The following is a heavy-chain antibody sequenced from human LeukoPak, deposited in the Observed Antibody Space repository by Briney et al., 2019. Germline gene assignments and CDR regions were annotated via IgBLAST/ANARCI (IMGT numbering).Heavy chain of an antibody. V-gene: IGHV1-18*04. D-gene: IGHD4-23*01. CDR1: GYSFTSYW. CDR3: ARNGGIDAFDI. CDR2: ISAYNGNT. J-gene: IGHJ3*02. Sequence: GESLKISCKGSGYSFTSYWIGWVRQMPGKGLEWMGWISAYNGNTNYAQKLQGRVTMTTDTSTSTAYMELRSLRSDDTAVYYCARNGGIDAFDIWGQGTMVTVSS.